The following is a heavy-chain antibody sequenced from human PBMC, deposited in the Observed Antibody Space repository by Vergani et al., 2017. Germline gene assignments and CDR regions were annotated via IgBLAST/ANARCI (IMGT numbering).Heavy chain of an antibody. CDR3: ARSLYYYDSSGYYVGY. CDR2: INAGNGNT. J-gene: IGHJ4*02. CDR1: GYTFTSYA. Sequence: QVQLVQSGAEVKKPGASVKVSCKASGYTFTSYAMHWVRQAPGQRLEWMGWINAGNGNTKYSQKFQGRVTITRDTSASTAYMELSSLRSEDTAVYYCARSLYYYDSSGYYVGYWGQGTLVTVSS. D-gene: IGHD3-22*01. V-gene: IGHV1-3*01.